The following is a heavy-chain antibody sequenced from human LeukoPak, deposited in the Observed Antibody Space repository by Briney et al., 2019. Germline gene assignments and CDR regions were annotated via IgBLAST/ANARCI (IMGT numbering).Heavy chain of an antibody. Sequence: GGSLRLSCAASGFSFSVYGMNWVRQAPGKGLEWVSGITGSGVTYYADSVKGRFTVSRDNSKNTLYLQMNNLRPEDTAVYYCASGGGSYGNWGQGTLVTVSS. CDR3: ASGGGSYGN. CDR2: ITGSGVT. CDR1: GFSFSVYG. J-gene: IGHJ4*02. V-gene: IGHV3-23*01. D-gene: IGHD1-26*01.